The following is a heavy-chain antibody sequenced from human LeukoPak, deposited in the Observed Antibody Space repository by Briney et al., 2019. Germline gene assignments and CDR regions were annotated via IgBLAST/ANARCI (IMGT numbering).Heavy chain of an antibody. CDR1: GFTFSSYS. CDR2: INSLSSYI. V-gene: IGHV3-21*01. Sequence: GGSLRLSCAASGFTFSSYSMNWVRHAPGKGLEWVSSINSLSSYIYYADSVKGRFTISRDNAKNSLYLQMNSLRAEDTAVYYCARGQITVAYLDDRDYWGQGTLVTVSS. CDR3: ARGQITVAYLDDRDY. J-gene: IGHJ4*02. D-gene: IGHD4-23*01.